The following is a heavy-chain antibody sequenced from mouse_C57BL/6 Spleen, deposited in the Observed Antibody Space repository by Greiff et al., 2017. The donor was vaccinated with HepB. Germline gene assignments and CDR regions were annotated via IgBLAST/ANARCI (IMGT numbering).Heavy chain of an antibody. Sequence: EVMLVESGGGLVKPGGSLKLSCAASGFTFSSYAMSWVRQTPEKRLEWVATISDGGSYTYYPDNVKGRFTISRDNAKNNLYLQMSHLKSEDTAMYYCARGVDYDCWYFDVWGTGTTVTVSS. J-gene: IGHJ1*03. V-gene: IGHV5-4*03. CDR2: ISDGGSYT. D-gene: IGHD2-4*01. CDR3: ARGVDYDCWYFDV. CDR1: GFTFSSYA.